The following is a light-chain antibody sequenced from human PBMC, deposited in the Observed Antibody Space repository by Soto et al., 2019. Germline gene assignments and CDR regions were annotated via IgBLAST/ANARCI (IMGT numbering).Light chain of an antibody. Sequence: QSVLTQPASVSGSPGQSITISCTGTSSDFGYNYVSWYQQHPDKAPKLMIYEVSNRPSGVSNRFSGSTSGNTASLTISGLQAEDEAHYYCSSYTTNSPLVFGGGTKLTVL. CDR1: SSDFGYNY. J-gene: IGLJ3*02. V-gene: IGLV2-14*01. CDR3: SSYTTNSPLV. CDR2: EVS.